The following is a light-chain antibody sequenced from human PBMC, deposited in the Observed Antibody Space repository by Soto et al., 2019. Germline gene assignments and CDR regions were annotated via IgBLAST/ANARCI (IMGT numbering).Light chain of an antibody. CDR2: DAS. CDR3: QQYGSSPIT. V-gene: IGKV3-20*01. J-gene: IGKJ2*01. Sequence: EIVLTQSPGTLSLSPGERATLSCRASQSVSSSYLAWYQQKPGQAPRLLIYDASSRDTGIPDRFSGSGSGTDFTLTISRLQPEDFAVYYCQQYGSSPITFGQGTKLEIK. CDR1: QSVSSSY.